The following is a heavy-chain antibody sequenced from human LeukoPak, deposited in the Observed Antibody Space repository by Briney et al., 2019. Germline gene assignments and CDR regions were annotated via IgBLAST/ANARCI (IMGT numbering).Heavy chain of an antibody. V-gene: IGHV3-73*01. D-gene: IGHD3-22*01. CDR3: AKDGYYYDSSGYYFPLANWWYFDL. CDR1: GFTFSGSA. J-gene: IGHJ2*01. CDR2: IRSKANSYAT. Sequence: GGSLRLSCAASGFTFSGSAMHWVRQASGKGLEWVGRIRSKANSYATAYAASVKGRFTISRDDSKNTAYLQMNSLRAEDTAVYYCAKDGYYYDSSGYYFPLANWWYFDLWGRGTLVTVSS.